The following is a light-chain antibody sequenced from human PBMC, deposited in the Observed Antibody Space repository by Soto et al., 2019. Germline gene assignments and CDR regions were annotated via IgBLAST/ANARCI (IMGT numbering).Light chain of an antibody. Sequence: EIVLTQSPATLSLSPGERPTLSCRASQSVSSYLAWYQQKPGQXPRXXIYEASNRATGIPARFSGSGSGTDFTITISSLQPEDFEVYYCQQRSNLDETFGQGTRLEIK. CDR1: QSVSSY. V-gene: IGKV3-11*01. J-gene: IGKJ5*01. CDR3: QQRSNLDET. CDR2: EAS.